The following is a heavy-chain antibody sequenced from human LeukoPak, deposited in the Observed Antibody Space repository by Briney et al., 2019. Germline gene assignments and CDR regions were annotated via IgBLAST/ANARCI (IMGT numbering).Heavy chain of an antibody. D-gene: IGHD4-11*01. Sequence: PSETLFLTCTVSGGSISSGDYYWSWIRQPPGKGLEWIGYIYYSGSTYYNPSLKSRVTISVDTSKNQFSLKLSSVTAADTAVYYCARGLSGDYSTGWGQGTLVTVSS. CDR3: ARGLSGDYSTG. J-gene: IGHJ4*02. CDR1: GGSISSGDYY. CDR2: IYYSGST. V-gene: IGHV4-30-4*08.